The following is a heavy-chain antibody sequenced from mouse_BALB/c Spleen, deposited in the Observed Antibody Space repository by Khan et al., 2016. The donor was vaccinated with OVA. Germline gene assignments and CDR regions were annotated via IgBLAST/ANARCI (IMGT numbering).Heavy chain of an antibody. CDR2: ISSGSSTF. J-gene: IGHJ4*01. CDR1: GFTFSNFG. CDR3: ARILDIYAMDY. V-gene: IGHV5-17*02. Sequence: EVELVESGGGLVQPGGSRKLSCAASGFTFSNFGMFWIRQAPEKGLEWVAYISSGSSTFYYADTVKGRFTISRDNPKNTQDLQMTSLSAEDTATYHCARILDIYAMDYWGQGTSVTVSS.